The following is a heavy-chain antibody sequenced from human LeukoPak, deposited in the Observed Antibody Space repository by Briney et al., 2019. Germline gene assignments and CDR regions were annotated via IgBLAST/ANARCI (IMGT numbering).Heavy chain of an antibody. CDR1: GFTFSSYA. CDR3: AKGTYSSGSQGNFDY. D-gene: IGHD6-19*01. V-gene: IGHV3-23*01. CDR2: ISGSGGST. Sequence: GGSLRLSCAASGFTFSSYAMSWVRQAPGKGLEWVSAISGSGGSTYYADSVKGRFTISRDNSKNTLYLQMNSLRAEDTAVYYCAKGTYSSGSQGNFDYWGQGTLVTVSS. J-gene: IGHJ4*02.